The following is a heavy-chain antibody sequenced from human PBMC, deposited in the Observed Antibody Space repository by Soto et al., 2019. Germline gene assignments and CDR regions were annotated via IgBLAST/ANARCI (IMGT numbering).Heavy chain of an antibody. J-gene: IGHJ4*02. CDR1: SGSISSSNW. D-gene: IGHD1-7*01. Sequence: SETLSLTCAVSSGSISSSNWWSWVRQPPGKGLEWIGEIYHSGSTNYNPSLKSRVTISVDKSKNQFSLKLSSVTAADTAVYYCARGHTGITGTTDYFDYWGQGTLVTVSS. CDR3: ARGHTGITGTTDYFDY. V-gene: IGHV4-4*02. CDR2: IYHSGST.